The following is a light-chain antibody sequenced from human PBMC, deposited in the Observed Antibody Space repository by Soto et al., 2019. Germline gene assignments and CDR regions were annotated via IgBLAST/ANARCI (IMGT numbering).Light chain of an antibody. Sequence: DIVMTQSPLSLPVTPGEPASISCRSSQSLLHSNGYNYLDWYLQKPRQSPQLLIYLGSNRASGVTDRFSGSGSGTDLTLKISRVEAEDVGVYYCMQDRQTLHFGPGTKVDIK. CDR3: MQDRQTLH. V-gene: IGKV2-28*01. CDR2: LGS. CDR1: QSLLHSNGYNY. J-gene: IGKJ3*01.